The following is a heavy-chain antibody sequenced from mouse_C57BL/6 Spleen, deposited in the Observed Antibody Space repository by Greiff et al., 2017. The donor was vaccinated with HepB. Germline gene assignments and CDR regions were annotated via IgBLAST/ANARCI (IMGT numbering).Heavy chain of an antibody. J-gene: IGHJ4*01. CDR2: IYPGDGDT. V-gene: IGHV1-80*01. CDR3: ASAGIYYGYDGEIYYAMDY. Sequence: VQLQESGAELVKPGASVKISCKASGYAFSSYWMNWVKQRPGKGLEWIGQIYPGDGDTNYNGKFKGKATLTADTSSSTAYMQLSSLTSEDSAVYFCASAGIYYGYDGEIYYAMDYWGQGTSVTVSS. CDR1: GYAFSSYW. D-gene: IGHD2-2*01.